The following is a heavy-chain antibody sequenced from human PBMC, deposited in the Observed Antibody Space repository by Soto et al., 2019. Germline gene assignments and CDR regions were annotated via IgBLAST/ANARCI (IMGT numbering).Heavy chain of an antibody. CDR3: AREIERLLGC. J-gene: IGHJ4*02. V-gene: IGHV3-30-3*01. Sequence: QVQLVESGGGVVQPGRSLRLSCAASGFTFSRYAMHWVRQAPGKGLEWVAVISYDGSNKYYADSVKGRFTISRDNSKNTLYLQMNSLRAEDTAVYYCAREIERLLGCWGQGTLVTVSS. CDR2: ISYDGSNK. D-gene: IGHD3-3*01. CDR1: GFTFSRYA.